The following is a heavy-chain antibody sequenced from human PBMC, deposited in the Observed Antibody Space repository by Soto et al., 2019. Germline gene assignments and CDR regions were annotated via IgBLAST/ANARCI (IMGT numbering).Heavy chain of an antibody. CDR1: GYTFSSYA. CDR3: ARDTGDGTFDF. J-gene: IGHJ4*02. CDR2: INAGYGNT. D-gene: IGHD7-27*01. Sequence: ASVKVSCKASGYTFSSYAMHWVRQAPGQRLEWMGWINAGYGNTKSSQKFQDRVTISRGTSASTAYMELTSLRSEDTAVYYCARDTGDGTFDFWGQGTRVTVSS. V-gene: IGHV1-3*01.